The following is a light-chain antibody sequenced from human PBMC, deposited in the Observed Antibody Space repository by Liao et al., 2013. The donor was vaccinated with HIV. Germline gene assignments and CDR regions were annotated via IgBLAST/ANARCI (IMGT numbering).Light chain of an antibody. CDR1: SIGSKS. CDR2: QDS. J-gene: IGLJ2*01. Sequence: SYVLTQPPSVSVAPGMTARITCGGNSIGSKSVHWYQQKPGLAPVVVIYQDSKRPSGIPERFSGSNSGNTATLTISGTQAMDEADYYCQAWDSSTVVFGGGTKLTVL. CDR3: QAWDSSTVV. V-gene: IGLV3-21*01.